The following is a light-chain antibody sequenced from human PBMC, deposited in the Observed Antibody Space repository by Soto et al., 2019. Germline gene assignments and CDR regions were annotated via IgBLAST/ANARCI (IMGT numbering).Light chain of an antibody. CDR2: DTS. CDR3: QQYNTWPYT. Sequence: VRTQSPATLSVSPGETATLSCRASQGVSSLLAWYQQKPRQAPRLLIYDTSTRATGVPARFSGSGSGTDFTLTISSLQSEDFAIYYCQQYNTWPYTFGQGTKLEIK. J-gene: IGKJ2*01. V-gene: IGKV3-15*01. CDR1: QGVSSL.